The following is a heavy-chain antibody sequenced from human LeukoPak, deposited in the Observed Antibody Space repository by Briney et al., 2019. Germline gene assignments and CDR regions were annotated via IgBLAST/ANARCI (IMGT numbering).Heavy chain of an antibody. Sequence: ASVKVSCKASGYTFTSYGISWVRQAPGQGLEWMGWISAYNGNTNYAQKLQGRVTMTTDTSTSTAYMELRSLRSDDTAVYYCARLGYCSSTSCYDRRYYYYMDVWGKGTTVTVSS. V-gene: IGHV1-18*01. CDR2: ISAYNGNT. J-gene: IGHJ6*03. D-gene: IGHD2-2*01. CDR1: GYTFTSYG. CDR3: ARLGYCSSTSCYDRRYYYYMDV.